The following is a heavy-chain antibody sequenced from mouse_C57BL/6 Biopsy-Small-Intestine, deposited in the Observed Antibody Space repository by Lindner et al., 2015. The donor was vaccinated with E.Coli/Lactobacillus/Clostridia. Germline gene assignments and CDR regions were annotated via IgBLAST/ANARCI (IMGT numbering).Heavy chain of an antibody. CDR3: VIFGYDFDF. J-gene: IGHJ2*01. Sequence: VQLQESGAELVKPGASVKLSCKASAYTFTSYWMHWVKQRPGRGLEWIGTIDPDSGGTKYNEKFKSKATLTVDKPSSTAYMQLSSLTSEDSAVYYCVIFGYDFDFWGQGTTLTVSS. CDR2: IDPDSGGT. D-gene: IGHD2-2*01. V-gene: IGHV1-72*01. CDR1: AYTFTSYW.